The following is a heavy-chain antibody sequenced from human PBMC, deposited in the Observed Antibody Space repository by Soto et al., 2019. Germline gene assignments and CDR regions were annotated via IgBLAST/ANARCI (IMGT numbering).Heavy chain of an antibody. Sequence: GGSLRLSCAASGFTFSSYGMHWVRQAPGKGLEWVAVIWYDGSNKYYADSVKGRFTISRDNSKNTLYLQMNSLRAEDTAVYYCARDSVDCSGGSCYYYYYYMDVWGKGTTVTVSS. CDR2: IWYDGSNK. V-gene: IGHV3-33*01. D-gene: IGHD2-15*01. CDR1: GFTFSSYG. J-gene: IGHJ6*03. CDR3: ARDSVDCSGGSCYYYYYYMDV.